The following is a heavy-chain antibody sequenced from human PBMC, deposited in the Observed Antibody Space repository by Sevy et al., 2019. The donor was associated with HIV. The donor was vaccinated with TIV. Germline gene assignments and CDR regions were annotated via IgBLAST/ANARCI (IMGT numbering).Heavy chain of an antibody. CDR1: GFTFSSYA. J-gene: IGHJ4*02. CDR2: INAISSNI. CDR3: ARDLFSGGNAVYGY. V-gene: IGHV3-21*01. D-gene: IGHD2-15*01. Sequence: GGSLRLSCAASGFTFSSYAMNWARQAPGKGLEWVSSINAISSNIYYADSAKGRFTISRDNAENSLYLQMNSVRAEDTAVYYCARDLFSGGNAVYGYWGQGTLVTVSS.